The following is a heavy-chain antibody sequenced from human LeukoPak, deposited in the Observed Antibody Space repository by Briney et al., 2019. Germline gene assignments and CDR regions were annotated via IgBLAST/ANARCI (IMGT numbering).Heavy chain of an antibody. J-gene: IGHJ4*02. D-gene: IGHD3-22*01. CDR1: GFIFSSYW. Sequence: PGGSLRLSCAASGFIFSSYWMSWVRQAPGKGLEWVANIKQDGSEKYYVDSVKGRFTISRDNAKNSVFLQMNSLRSEDTAVYYCARDHQAGYYAPVDYWGQGTLVTLSS. V-gene: IGHV3-7*04. CDR3: ARDHQAGYYAPVDY. CDR2: IKQDGSEK.